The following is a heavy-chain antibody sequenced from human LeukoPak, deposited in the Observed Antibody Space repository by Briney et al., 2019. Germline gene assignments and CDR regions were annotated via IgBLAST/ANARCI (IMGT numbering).Heavy chain of an antibody. V-gene: IGHV3-21*01. Sequence: GGSLRLSCAASGFTLSSYSMNWVRQAPGKGLAWVSSISSSSSYIYYADSVKGRFTISRDNARNSLYLQMNSLRAEDTAVYYCASQGSGYDSPIDHWGQGTLVTVSS. CDR1: GFTLSSYS. CDR3: ASQGSGYDSPIDH. CDR2: ISSSSSYI. J-gene: IGHJ4*02. D-gene: IGHD5-12*01.